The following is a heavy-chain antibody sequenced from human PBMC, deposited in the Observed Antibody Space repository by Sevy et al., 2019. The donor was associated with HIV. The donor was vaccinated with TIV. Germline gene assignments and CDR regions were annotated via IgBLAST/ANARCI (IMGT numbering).Heavy chain of an antibody. V-gene: IGHV3-9*01. J-gene: IGHJ5*02. CDR3: AKDRWPEFGVDQAGFDP. CDR1: GFTFGDYA. CDR2: ISWNSGSI. D-gene: IGHD3-3*01. Sequence: GGSLRLSCAASGFTFGDYAMHWVRQAPGKGLEWVSGISWNSGSIGYADSVKGRFTISRDNAKNSLYLQMNRLRAEDTALYYGAKDRWPEFGVDQAGFDPWGQGTLVTVSS.